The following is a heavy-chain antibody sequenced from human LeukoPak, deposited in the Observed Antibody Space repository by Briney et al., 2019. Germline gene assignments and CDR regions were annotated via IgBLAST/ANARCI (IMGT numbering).Heavy chain of an antibody. CDR2: INHSGST. J-gene: IGHJ4*02. Sequence: SSETLSLTCAVYGGSFSGYYWSWIRQPPGKGLEWIGEINHSGSTNYNPSLKSRVTISVDTSKNQFSLKLSSVTAADTAVYYCARDLVYYDSSGYYARGRDFDYWGQGTLVTVSS. CDR1: GGSFSGYY. V-gene: IGHV4-34*01. CDR3: ARDLVYYDSSGYYARGRDFDY. D-gene: IGHD3-22*01.